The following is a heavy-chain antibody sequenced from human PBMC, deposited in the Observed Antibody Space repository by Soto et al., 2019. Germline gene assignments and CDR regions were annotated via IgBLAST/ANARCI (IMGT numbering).Heavy chain of an antibody. CDR3: AIMVWDTDAFDI. Sequence: QVQLQQWGAGLLKPSETLSLTCAVYGGSFSGYYWSWIRQPPGKGLEWIGEINHSGSTNYNPSLKSRVTISVDTSKNQFSLKLSSVTAADTAVYYCAIMVWDTDAFDIWGQGTMVTVSS. CDR2: INHSGST. D-gene: IGHD3-10*01. V-gene: IGHV4-34*01. J-gene: IGHJ3*02. CDR1: GGSFSGYY.